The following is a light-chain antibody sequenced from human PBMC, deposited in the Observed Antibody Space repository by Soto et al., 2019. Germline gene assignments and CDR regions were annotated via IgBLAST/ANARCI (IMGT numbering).Light chain of an antibody. Sequence: ENVLTQSPGTLSLSPGERATLSCRASQRVSSSYLAWYQQKPGQAPRLLIYGASSRATGIPDRFSGSGSGTDFTLTISRLEPEDFAVYYCQQYGSSPTWTFGQGTKVEIK. J-gene: IGKJ1*01. CDR3: QQYGSSPTWT. V-gene: IGKV3-20*01. CDR1: QRVSSSY. CDR2: GAS.